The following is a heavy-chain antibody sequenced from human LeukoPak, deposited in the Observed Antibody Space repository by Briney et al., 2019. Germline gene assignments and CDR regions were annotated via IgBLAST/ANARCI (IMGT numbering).Heavy chain of an antibody. CDR3: ARDCRFGSTTCHDY. Sequence: GASLRLSCAASALAFSGYGMHWVRQAPRKGLEWVAVILYDGNNKYYEDSVKGRFTISRDNSKNTLYLQMNSLRAEDTAVYYCARDCRFGSTTCHDYWGQGTLVTVSS. J-gene: IGHJ4*02. V-gene: IGHV3-33*01. D-gene: IGHD2-2*01. CDR2: ILYDGNNK. CDR1: ALAFSGYG.